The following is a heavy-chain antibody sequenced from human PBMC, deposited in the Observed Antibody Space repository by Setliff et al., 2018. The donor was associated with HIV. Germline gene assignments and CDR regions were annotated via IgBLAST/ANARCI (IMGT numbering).Heavy chain of an antibody. D-gene: IGHD3-10*01. J-gene: IGHJ4*02. V-gene: IGHV1-69*10. CDR2: IIPILGIA. CDR1: GGTFSSYA. CDR3: AREGGYYGSGSSHYFDY. Sequence: VASVKVSCKASGGTFSSYAISWVRQAPGQGLEWMGGIIPILGIANYAQKFQGRVTITADESTSTAYMELSSLRSEDTAVYYCAREGGYYGSGSSHYFDYWGQGTLVTVSS.